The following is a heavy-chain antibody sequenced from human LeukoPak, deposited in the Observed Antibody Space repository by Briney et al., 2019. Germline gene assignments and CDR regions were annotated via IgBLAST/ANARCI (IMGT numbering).Heavy chain of an antibody. CDR2: IKNKAEDETT. CDR1: GFTFSHAW. J-gene: IGHJ4*02. V-gene: IGHV3-15*07. Sequence: GGSLRLSCAASGFTFSHAWMNWVRQAPGKGLEWVGRIKNKAEDETTDYAAPVKGRFTISRDDSKNTLYLQMNSLKTEDTAVYYCTAHQEGINWGQGTLVTVSS. CDR3: TAHQEGIN.